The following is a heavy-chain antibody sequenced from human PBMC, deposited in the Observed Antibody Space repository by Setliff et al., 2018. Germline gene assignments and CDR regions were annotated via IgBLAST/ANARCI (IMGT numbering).Heavy chain of an antibody. D-gene: IGHD2-15*01. Sequence: SETPSLTCTVSGDSMSGASIWSWIRQPPGKGLEFMGYVFPSGATNFNPSLKSRVTMSVDTSKNQISLKLSSVTAADTAVYYCARDRVVVVAARRGYYFDYWGQGTLVTVSS. CDR2: VFPSGAT. J-gene: IGHJ4*02. V-gene: IGHV4-59*12. CDR1: GDSMSGAS. CDR3: ARDRVVVVAARRGYYFDY.